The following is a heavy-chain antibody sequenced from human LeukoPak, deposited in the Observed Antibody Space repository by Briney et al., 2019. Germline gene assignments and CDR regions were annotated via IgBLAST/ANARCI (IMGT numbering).Heavy chain of an antibody. Sequence: SETLSLTCLVPGGSISSSSYYWAWIRQSPGKGLEWIGTFSSGGSAYYNPSLTSRVSISKDTSDNQFSLRLYSVTAADTAAYYCARKQTGTMYDVWGQGTQVTVSS. V-gene: IGHV4-39*07. CDR2: FSSGGSA. D-gene: IGHD1-7*01. J-gene: IGHJ4*02. CDR1: GGSISSSSYY. CDR3: ARKQTGTMYDV.